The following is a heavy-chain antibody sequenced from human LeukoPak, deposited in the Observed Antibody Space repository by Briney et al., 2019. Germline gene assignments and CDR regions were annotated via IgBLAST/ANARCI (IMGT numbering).Heavy chain of an antibody. V-gene: IGHV1-46*01. CDR3: AKDGSGSWWSAHWFDP. CDR1: GYTFTSYY. Sequence: ASVKVSCKASGYTFTSYYMHWVRQAPGQGLEWMGIINPSGGSTSYAQKFQGRVTMTRDTSTSTVYMGLSSLRSEDTAVYYCAKDGSGSWWSAHWFDPWGQGTLVTVSS. J-gene: IGHJ5*02. CDR2: INPSGGST. D-gene: IGHD3-10*01.